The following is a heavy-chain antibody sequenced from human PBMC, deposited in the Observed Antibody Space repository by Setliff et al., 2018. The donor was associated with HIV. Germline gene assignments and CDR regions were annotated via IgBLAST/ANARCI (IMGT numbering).Heavy chain of an antibody. V-gene: IGHV1-18*01. CDR1: GYNFSSNG. CDR2: ISSYNGNT. J-gene: IGHJ4*02. D-gene: IGHD6-13*01. CDR3: ARDKGIREAASLDY. Sequence: ASVKVSCKASGYNFSSNGISWVRQAPGQGLEWMGWISSYNGNTKYAQKVQDRVTMTKDTSTSTAYMELRSLRSDDTAVYYCARDKGIREAASLDYWGQGSLVTVSS.